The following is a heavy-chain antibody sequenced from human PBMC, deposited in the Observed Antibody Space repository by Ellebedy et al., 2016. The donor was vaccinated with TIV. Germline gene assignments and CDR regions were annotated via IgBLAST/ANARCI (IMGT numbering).Heavy chain of an antibody. CDR2: FSTDGHT. CDR1: GDSMNSYF. J-gene: IGHJ4*02. Sequence: SETLSLXXTDSGDSMNSYFWSWIRQPAGKGLEWIGRFSTDGHTSYNPSLKSRVTISVDTSKNQFSLKLNSVTAADSAIYYYVRDFAWWGQGALVTVSS. V-gene: IGHV4-4*07. CDR3: VRDFAW.